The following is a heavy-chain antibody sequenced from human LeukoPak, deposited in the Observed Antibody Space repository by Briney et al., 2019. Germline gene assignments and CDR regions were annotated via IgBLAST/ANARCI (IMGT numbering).Heavy chain of an antibody. Sequence: GGSLRLSCAASGFTVSSNYMSWVRQAPGKGLGWVSVIYSGGSTYYADSVKGRFTISRDNSKNTLYLQMNSLRAEDTAVYYCARDQRGRDGYNYGDAFDIWGQGTMVTVSS. J-gene: IGHJ3*02. CDR1: GFTVSSNY. CDR2: IYSGGST. V-gene: IGHV3-66*01. CDR3: ARDQRGRDGYNYGDAFDI. D-gene: IGHD5-24*01.